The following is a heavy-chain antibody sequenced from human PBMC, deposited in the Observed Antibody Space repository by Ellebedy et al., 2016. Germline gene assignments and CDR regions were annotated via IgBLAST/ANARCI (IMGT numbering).Heavy chain of an antibody. Sequence: GGSLRLXXVASGFPFWTYAMSWVRQAPGKGLEWVSGISSRGDATDYAHYVEGRLTVSRDNSKSTLYLQMNSLRAEDTALYYCAREWRMPVAGMDVWGQGTTVTVSS. V-gene: IGHV3-23*01. CDR3: AREWRMPVAGMDV. CDR2: ISSRGDAT. D-gene: IGHD2-8*01. CDR1: GFPFWTYA. J-gene: IGHJ6*02.